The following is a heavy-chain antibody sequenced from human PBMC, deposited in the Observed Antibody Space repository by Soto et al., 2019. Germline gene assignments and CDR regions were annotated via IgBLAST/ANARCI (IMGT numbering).Heavy chain of an antibody. CDR1: GGTFSSYA. Sequence: SVKVSCKASGGTFSSYAISWVRQAPGQGLEWMGGIIPIFGTANYAQKFQGRVTITADESTSTAYMELSSLRSEDTAVYYCARSGEKVTYYYDSSGPWGQGTLVTVSS. CDR2: IIPIFGTA. D-gene: IGHD3-22*01. J-gene: IGHJ5*02. CDR3: ARSGEKVTYYYDSSGP. V-gene: IGHV1-69*13.